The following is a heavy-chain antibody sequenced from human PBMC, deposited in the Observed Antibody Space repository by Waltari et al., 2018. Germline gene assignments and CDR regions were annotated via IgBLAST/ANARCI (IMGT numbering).Heavy chain of an antibody. CDR3: ASWSAPFDY. Sequence: QVQLVQSGAEVKRPGASVKVSCKASGYIFTDYYMHWVRQAPGQGLQGMGWINPNSGGTNYAQKFQGRVIMTRDTSIGTVYMELSSLQSDDTAIYYCASWSAPFDYWGQGTLVTVSS. CDR2: INPNSGGT. CDR1: GYIFTDYY. V-gene: IGHV1-2*02. D-gene: IGHD3-3*01. J-gene: IGHJ4*02.